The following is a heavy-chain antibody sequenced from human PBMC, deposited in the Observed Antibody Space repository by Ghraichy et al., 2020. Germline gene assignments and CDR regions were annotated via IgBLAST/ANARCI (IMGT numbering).Heavy chain of an antibody. Sequence: GGSLRLSCAASGFTVSSKHMTWVRQAPGKGLEWVSLIDNGGITKYAHSVKGRFTVSREDSKNTLYLQMNSLRVEDTAVYYCAMSSVSSSSGGGDYWGQGTLVTVSS. J-gene: IGHJ4*02. CDR1: GFTVSSKH. CDR3: AMSSVSSSSGGGDY. V-gene: IGHV3-53*01. CDR2: IDNGGIT. D-gene: IGHD6-6*01.